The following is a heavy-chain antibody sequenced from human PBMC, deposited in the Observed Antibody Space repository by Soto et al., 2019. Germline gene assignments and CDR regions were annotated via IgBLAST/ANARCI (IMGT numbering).Heavy chain of an antibody. CDR1: GFSLTLGRMA. Sequence: SGPTLVNPTETLTLTCSVSGFSLTLGRMAVTWIRQPPGKALEWLAHILSTGETSYATSLKTRVTISKDISKSQVLLTMTNVDPVDTATYFCARIDYTGSPLIDYWGQGTLVTVSS. V-gene: IGHV2-26*01. J-gene: IGHJ4*02. CDR3: ARIDYTGSPLIDY. D-gene: IGHD1-26*01. CDR2: ILSTGET.